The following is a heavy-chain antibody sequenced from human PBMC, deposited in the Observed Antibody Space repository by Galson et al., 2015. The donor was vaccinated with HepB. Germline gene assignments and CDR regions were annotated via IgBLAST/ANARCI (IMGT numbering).Heavy chain of an antibody. V-gene: IGHV1-46*01. Sequence: SVKVSCKASGYKFTSYYMHWVRQAPGQGLEWMEIINPSGGSTDYAQKFRGRLTMTRDTSTSTVFMELSSLRSEDTAVYHCARGVLLWDGPDYWGQGTLVTVSS. CDR1: GYKFTSYY. CDR2: INPSGGST. J-gene: IGHJ4*02. CDR3: ARGVLLWDGPDY. D-gene: IGHD3-10*01.